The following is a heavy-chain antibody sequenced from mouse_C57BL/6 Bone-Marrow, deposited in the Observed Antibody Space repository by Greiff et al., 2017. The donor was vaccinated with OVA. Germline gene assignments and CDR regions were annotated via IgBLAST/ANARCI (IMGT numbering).Heavy chain of an antibody. Sequence: VKLQQPGAELVRPGSSVKLSCKASGYTFTSYWMDWVKQRPGQGLEWIGNIYPSDSETHYNQKFKDKATLTVDKSSSTAYMQLSSLTSEDSAVYYCARWGITPYYYAMDYWGQGTSVTVSS. J-gene: IGHJ4*01. V-gene: IGHV1-61*01. CDR1: GYTFTSYW. D-gene: IGHD2-4*01. CDR2: IYPSDSET. CDR3: ARWGITPYYYAMDY.